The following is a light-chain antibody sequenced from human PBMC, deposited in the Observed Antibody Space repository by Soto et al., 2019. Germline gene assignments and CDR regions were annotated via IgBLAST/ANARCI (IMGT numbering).Light chain of an antibody. CDR1: QSISTW. Sequence: DIQMTQSPSTLSASVGDRVTITCRASQSISTWLAWYQQRPGKAPKLLIYKASTLESGVPSRFSGSGSGTEFTLAISGLQSDDFATYSCQQYNTYWTFGPGTKVDIK. V-gene: IGKV1-5*03. CDR3: QQYNTYWT. CDR2: KAS. J-gene: IGKJ1*01.